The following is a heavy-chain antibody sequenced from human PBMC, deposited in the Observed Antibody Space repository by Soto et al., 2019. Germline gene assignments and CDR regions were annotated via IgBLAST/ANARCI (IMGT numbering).Heavy chain of an antibody. V-gene: IGHV4-39*01. CDR1: GGSISSSSYY. CDR2: IYYSGST. D-gene: IGHD3-3*01. J-gene: IGHJ4*02. Sequence: PSETLSLTCTVSGGSISSSSYYWGWIRQPPGKGLEWIGSIYYSGSTYYNPSLKSRVTISVDTSKNQFSLKLSSVTAADTAVYYCARYGVVALFDYWGQGTLVTVSS. CDR3: ARYGVVALFDY.